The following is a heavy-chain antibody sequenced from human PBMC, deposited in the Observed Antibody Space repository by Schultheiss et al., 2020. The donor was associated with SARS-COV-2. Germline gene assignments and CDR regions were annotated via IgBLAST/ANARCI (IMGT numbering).Heavy chain of an antibody. Sequence: SETLSLTCTVSGGSISSGSYYWSWIRQPAGKGLEWIGRISASGSTNYNPSLKSRVTISVDTSKNQFSLKLSSVTAADTAVYYCARETMVQGVLYYYYYYYMDVWGKGTTVTVSS. CDR1: GGSISSGSYY. J-gene: IGHJ6*03. CDR3: ARETMVQGVLYYYYYYYMDV. CDR2: ISASGST. V-gene: IGHV4-61*02. D-gene: IGHD3-10*01.